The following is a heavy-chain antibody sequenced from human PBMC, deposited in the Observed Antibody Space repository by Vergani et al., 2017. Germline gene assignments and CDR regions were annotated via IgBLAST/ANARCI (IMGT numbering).Heavy chain of an antibody. CDR1: GYDFTNYG. J-gene: IGHJ1*01. Sequence: QVQLVQSGPEVKKPGASVKVSCKASGYDFTNYGLGWVRQAPGQGLEWMGCISAYNGNTKYAQKFQGRVSVTTDTSTTTVYMGLRRLTSDDTAVYYCARGQSGSYYRYFEHWGQGTMVIVSS. CDR3: ARGQSGSYYRYFEH. D-gene: IGHD3-10*01. V-gene: IGHV1-18*01. CDR2: ISAYNGNT.